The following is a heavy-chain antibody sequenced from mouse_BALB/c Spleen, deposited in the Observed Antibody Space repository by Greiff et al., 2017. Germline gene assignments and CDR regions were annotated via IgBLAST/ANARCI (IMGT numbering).Heavy chain of an antibody. CDR3: ARGNYYGSSPFAY. CDR1: GDSITSGY. Sequence: DVKLVESGPSLVKPSQTLSLTCSVTGDSITSGYWNWIRKFPGNKLEYMGYISYSGSTYYNPSLKSRISITRDTSKNQYYLQLNSVTTEDTATYYCARGNYYGSSPFAYWGQGTLVTVSA. D-gene: IGHD1-1*01. J-gene: IGHJ3*01. CDR2: ISYSGST. V-gene: IGHV3-8*02.